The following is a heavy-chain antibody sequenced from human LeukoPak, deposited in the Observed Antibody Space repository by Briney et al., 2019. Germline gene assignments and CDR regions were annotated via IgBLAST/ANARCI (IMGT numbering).Heavy chain of an antibody. D-gene: IGHD1-26*01. CDR1: GFTFSSYA. J-gene: IGHJ4*02. V-gene: IGHV3-23*01. CDR3: AKGQGGSYYRYAWFDY. Sequence: RSGGSLRLSCAASGFTFSSYAMSWVRQAPGKGLEWVSAISGSGGSTYYADSVKGRFTISRDNSKNTLYLQMNSLRAEDTAVYYCAKGQGGSYYRYAWFDYWGQGTLVTVSS. CDR2: ISGSGGST.